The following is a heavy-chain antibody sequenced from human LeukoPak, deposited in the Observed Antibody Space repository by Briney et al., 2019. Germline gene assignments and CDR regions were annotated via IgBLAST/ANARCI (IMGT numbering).Heavy chain of an antibody. CDR2: IYHSGST. J-gene: IGHJ6*02. V-gene: IGHV4-4*02. CDR3: ARARIAAHYGMDV. Sequence: PSETLSLTCAVSGGSISSSNWWSWVRQPPGKGLEWIGEIYHSGSTNYNPSLKSRVTISVDKSKNQFSLKLSSVTAADTAVYYCARARIAAHYGMDVWGQGTTVTVSS. D-gene: IGHD6-13*01. CDR1: GGSISSSNW.